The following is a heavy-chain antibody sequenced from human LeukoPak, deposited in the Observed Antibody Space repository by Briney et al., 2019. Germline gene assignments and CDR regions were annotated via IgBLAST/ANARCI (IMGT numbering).Heavy chain of an antibody. CDR3: ATVSGSGSYYNHFDY. CDR1: GYTFTDYY. CDR2: VDPEDDET. Sequence: ASVKVSCKVSGYTFTDYYMHWVQQAPGKGLEWMGLVDPEDDETLYAEKFQGRVTITADTSSDTAYMELCSLRSEDTAVYYCATVSGSGSYYNHFDYWGQGTLVTVSS. J-gene: IGHJ4*02. V-gene: IGHV1-69-2*01. D-gene: IGHD3-10*01.